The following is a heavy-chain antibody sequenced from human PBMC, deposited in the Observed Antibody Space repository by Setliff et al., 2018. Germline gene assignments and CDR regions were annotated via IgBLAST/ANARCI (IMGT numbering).Heavy chain of an antibody. Sequence: GASVKVSCKASGGTFSSYAISWVRQAPGQGLEWMGGIIPILGIANYAQKFQGRVTITADESTSTAYMELSSLRSEDTAVYYCATDVTVAAFDYWGQGTLVTVSS. D-gene: IGHD5-12*01. CDR1: GGTFSSYA. CDR3: ATDVTVAAFDY. J-gene: IGHJ4*02. CDR2: IIPILGIA. V-gene: IGHV1-69*10.